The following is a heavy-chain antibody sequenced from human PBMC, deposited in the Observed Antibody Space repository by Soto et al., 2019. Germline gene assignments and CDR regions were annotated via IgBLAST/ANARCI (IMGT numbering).Heavy chain of an antibody. Sequence: EVQLVESGGGLVRPGGSLTLSCAASGFALSSCWMHWVRQAPGKGPEWVSRINFDGSITTYADSVKGRFTISRDNAKNTLDPQMNSLRAEDTAVYYCVRDRVGYSYDFDYWGQGAQVTVSS. CDR3: VRDRVGYSYDFDY. D-gene: IGHD5-18*01. V-gene: IGHV3-74*01. CDR2: INFDGSIT. J-gene: IGHJ4*02. CDR1: GFALSSCW.